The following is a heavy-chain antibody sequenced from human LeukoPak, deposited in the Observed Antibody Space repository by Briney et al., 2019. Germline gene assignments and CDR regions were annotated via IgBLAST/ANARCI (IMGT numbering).Heavy chain of an antibody. CDR1: GFTFSSYW. V-gene: IGHV3-7*01. CDR2: IKQDGSEK. J-gene: IGHJ6*03. CDR3: ARDTLYGSGSYYTVKYHYYMDV. Sequence: GGSLRLSCAASGFTFSSYWMSWVRQAPGKGLEWVANIKQDGSEKYYVDSVKGRFTISRDNAKNSLYLQMNSLRAEDAAVYYCARDTLYGSGSYYTVKYHYYMDVWGKGTTVTVSS. D-gene: IGHD3-10*01.